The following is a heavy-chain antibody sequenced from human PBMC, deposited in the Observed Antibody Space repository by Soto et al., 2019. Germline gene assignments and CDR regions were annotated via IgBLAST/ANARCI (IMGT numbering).Heavy chain of an antibody. CDR3: ARVLYYGSGCYSPYGMDV. Sequence: QVQLVQSGAEVKKPGSSVKVSCKTSGVSFNNNGIGWVRQAPGHGLEWMGGVSPPFRTSNYARKFQGRISITVDASTGTVNMELSSLTSENTAQYYCARVLYYGSGCYSPYGMDVWGQWTTVTVSS. CDR2: VSPPFRTS. D-gene: IGHD3-10*01. CDR1: GVSFNNNG. V-gene: IGHV1-69*01. J-gene: IGHJ6*02.